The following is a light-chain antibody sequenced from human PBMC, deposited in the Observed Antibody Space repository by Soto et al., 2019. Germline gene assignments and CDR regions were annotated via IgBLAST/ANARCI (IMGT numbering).Light chain of an antibody. CDR3: SSYKTSSTVVV. Sequence: QSALTQPASVSGSPGQSITISCTGTSSDIGGYNYVSWYQQYPGKAPKLMIFGVSDRPSGVSNRFSGSKSGTTASLTIYGLQAEDEADYYCSSYKTSSTVVVFGGGTKLTVL. J-gene: IGLJ2*01. CDR1: SSDIGGYNY. V-gene: IGLV2-14*01. CDR2: GVS.